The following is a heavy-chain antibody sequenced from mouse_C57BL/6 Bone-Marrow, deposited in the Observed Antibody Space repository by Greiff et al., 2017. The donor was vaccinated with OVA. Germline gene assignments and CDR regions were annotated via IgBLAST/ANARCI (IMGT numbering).Heavy chain of an antibody. CDR1: GYTFTRYW. Sequence: VQLQQSGAELAKPGASVKLSCKASGYTFTRYWMHWVKQRPGQGLEWIGYINPSSGYTKYNQKFKDKATLTPDKSSSTAYMQLSSLTYEDSAVYYGATKKDYYYGSSWYFDVWGTGTTVTVSS. J-gene: IGHJ1*03. CDR2: INPSSGYT. V-gene: IGHV1-7*01. D-gene: IGHD1-1*01. CDR3: ATKKDYYYGSSWYFDV.